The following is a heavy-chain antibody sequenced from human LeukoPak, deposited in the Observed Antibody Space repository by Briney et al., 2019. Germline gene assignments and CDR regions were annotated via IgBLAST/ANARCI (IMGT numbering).Heavy chain of an antibody. CDR2: LKSDGSST. CDR3: ARTTLETQYFDR. D-gene: IGHD1-1*01. J-gene: IGHJ4*02. V-gene: IGHV3-74*03. CDR1: GFNLSSYY. Sequence: GGSLILSCAASGFNLSSYYMDWVRQGPGKGLVWVSRLKSDGSSTKYADSVKGRFTISRDDAKNTLYLQMTSLRVEDAAVYYCARTTLETQYFDRWGQGTLVTVSS.